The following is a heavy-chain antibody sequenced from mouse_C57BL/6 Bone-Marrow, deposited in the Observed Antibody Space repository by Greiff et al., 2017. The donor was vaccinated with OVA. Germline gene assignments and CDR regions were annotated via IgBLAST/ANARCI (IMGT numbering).Heavy chain of an antibody. CDR3: AKNNYGSSYYAMDY. Sequence: VKLQESGPGLVQPSQSLSITCTVSGFSLTSYGVHWVRQSPGKGLEWLGVIWRGGSTDYNAAFMSRLSITKDNSKSQVFFKMNSLQADDTAIYYCAKNNYGSSYYAMDYWGQGTSVTVSS. CDR2: IWRGGST. V-gene: IGHV2-5*01. CDR1: GFSLTSYG. J-gene: IGHJ4*01. D-gene: IGHD1-1*01.